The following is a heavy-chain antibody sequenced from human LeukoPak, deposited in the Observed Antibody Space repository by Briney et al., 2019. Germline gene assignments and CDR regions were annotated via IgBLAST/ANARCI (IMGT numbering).Heavy chain of an antibody. CDR1: GGTFSNYA. Sequence: GASVKVSCKASGGTFSNYAISWVRQAPGQGLEWMGGIMPIFDTADYTQKFQGRLSTTADESTSTAYMELSSLRAEDTAVYYCARDLVGSHTGYSSGAWDYWGQGTLVTVSS. D-gene: IGHD3-9*01. CDR3: ARDLVGSHTGYSSGAWDY. V-gene: IGHV1-69*13. J-gene: IGHJ4*02. CDR2: IMPIFDTA.